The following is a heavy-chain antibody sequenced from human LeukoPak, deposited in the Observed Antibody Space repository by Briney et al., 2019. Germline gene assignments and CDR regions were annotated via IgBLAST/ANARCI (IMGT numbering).Heavy chain of an antibody. CDR2: ISLTTTTV. V-gene: IGHV3-48*01. CDR3: ARDGDWAFDY. J-gene: IGHJ4*02. Sequence: GVCLRLSCAASGFTFSSSYSMNWVRQAPGKGLEWLAHISLTTTTVSYADSVKGRFTMSRDNAKNSLFLQMNSLRAEDTAVYYCARDGDWAFDYWGQGTLVTVSS. D-gene: IGHD2-21*02. CDR1: GFTFSSSYS.